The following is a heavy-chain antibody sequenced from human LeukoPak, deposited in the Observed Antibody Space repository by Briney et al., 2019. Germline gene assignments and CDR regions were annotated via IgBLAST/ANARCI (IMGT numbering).Heavy chain of an antibody. V-gene: IGHV4-34*01. Sequence: SETLSLTXAVYGGSFSGYYWSWIRQPPGKGLEWIGEINHSGSTNYNPSLKSRVTISVDTSKNQFSLKLSSVTAADTAVYHCARGASGYWFDPWGQGTLVTVSS. J-gene: IGHJ5*02. CDR3: ARGASGYWFDP. D-gene: IGHD3-22*01. CDR1: GGSFSGYY. CDR2: INHSGST.